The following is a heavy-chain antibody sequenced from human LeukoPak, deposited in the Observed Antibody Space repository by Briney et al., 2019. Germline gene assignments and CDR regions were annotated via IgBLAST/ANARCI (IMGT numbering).Heavy chain of an antibody. J-gene: IGHJ4*02. CDR3: AKGWTPRWYHFDY. CDR2: ISGSGEST. CDR1: GFTFSSYA. Sequence: QPGGSLRLSCAASGFTFSSYAMSWVRQAPGKGLEWVSSISGSGESTFYADSVKGRFTIARDNSKNTLYLQMDNLRAEDTAVYYCAKGWTPRWYHFDYWGQGTLVTVSS. V-gene: IGHV3-23*01. D-gene: IGHD2-15*01.